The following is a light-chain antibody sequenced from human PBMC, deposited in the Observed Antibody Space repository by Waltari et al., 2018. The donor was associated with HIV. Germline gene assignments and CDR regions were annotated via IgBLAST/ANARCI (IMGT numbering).Light chain of an antibody. CDR2: GRN. CDR1: PFNSGRKF. V-gene: IGLV1-47*02. CDR3: AAWDDSLSGWV. J-gene: IGLJ3*02. Sequence: QSVLTQPPPAPETPGQWVAISCSGSPFNSGRKFGFWYQQFPGTAPQRHINGRNQRPSGVPDRFSVSTSGTSASLAISGLRSEDAADYYCAAWDDSLSGWVFGGGTKLTVL.